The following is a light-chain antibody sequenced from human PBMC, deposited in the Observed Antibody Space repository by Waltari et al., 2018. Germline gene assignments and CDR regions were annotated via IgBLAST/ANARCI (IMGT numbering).Light chain of an antibody. CDR3: SSYTTTNAVV. V-gene: IGLV2-14*03. J-gene: IGLJ2*01. Sequence: QSALTQPASVSGSPGQSVTISCAGTSSDVGGYNYVSWYQQHPGKAPQLVIFDVTDRPSGVSSRFSGSKSGHTACLTISGLQAEDEADYYCSSYTTTNAVVFGGGTRVTVL. CDR1: SSDVGGYNY. CDR2: DVT.